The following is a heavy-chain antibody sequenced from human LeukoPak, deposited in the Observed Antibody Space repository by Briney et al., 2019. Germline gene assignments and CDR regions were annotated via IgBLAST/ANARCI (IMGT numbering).Heavy chain of an antibody. CDR1: GYTFTSYD. D-gene: IGHD2-15*01. Sequence: ASVTVSCKASGYTFTSYDVNWVRQAPGQGLEWMGWMNPNSGNTGLAQKFQGRVTLTRDTSLSTAYMELSNLRSDDTAVYYCARDEVVAAPNYFGMVVWGQGTTVSVSS. CDR2: MNPNSGNT. V-gene: IGHV1-8*01. J-gene: IGHJ6*02. CDR3: ARDEVVAAPNYFGMVV.